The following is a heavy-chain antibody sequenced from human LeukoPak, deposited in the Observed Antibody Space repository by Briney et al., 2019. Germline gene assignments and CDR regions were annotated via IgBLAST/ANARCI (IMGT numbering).Heavy chain of an antibody. Sequence: ASVKVSCKASGYTFTAYYMHWVRQAPGQGLEWMGWINPNSGGINYEQKFQGRVTMTRDTSISTAYMELSRLTSDDTAVYYCARDRGDPYSFDYWGQGTMVTVSS. J-gene: IGHJ4*02. CDR3: ARDRGDPYSFDY. CDR2: INPNSGGI. V-gene: IGHV1-2*02. D-gene: IGHD2-21*01. CDR1: GYTFTAYY.